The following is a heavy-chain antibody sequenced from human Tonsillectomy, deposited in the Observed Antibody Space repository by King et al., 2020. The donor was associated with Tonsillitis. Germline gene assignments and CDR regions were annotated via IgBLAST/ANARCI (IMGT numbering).Heavy chain of an antibody. CDR3: ARDLYYYDSSGPNDY. V-gene: IGHV3-7*01. CDR1: GFTFGSYW. D-gene: IGHD3-22*01. Sequence: VQLVESGGGLVQPGGSLRLSCAASGFTFGSYWMGWVRQAPGKGLEWVANIKQVGSEKYYVDSVKGRFTVSRDNAKNSLYLQMNSLRAEDTAVYFCARDLYYYDSSGPNDYWGQGTLVTVSS. J-gene: IGHJ4*02. CDR2: IKQVGSEK.